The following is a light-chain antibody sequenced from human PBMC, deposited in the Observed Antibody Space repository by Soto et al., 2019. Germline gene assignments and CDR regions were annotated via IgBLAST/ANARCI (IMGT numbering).Light chain of an antibody. V-gene: IGKV3-15*01. CDR2: GAS. CDR3: QEYNTWPWT. CDR1: QSVNSN. Sequence: ETVMTQSPATLSVSPGERATLSCRASQSVNSNLAWYQQKLGQAPRVLIFGASTRATGIPARFSGSGSGTEFSLNINSLQSEDFAVYYCQEYNTWPWTFGQGTKVEIK. J-gene: IGKJ1*01.